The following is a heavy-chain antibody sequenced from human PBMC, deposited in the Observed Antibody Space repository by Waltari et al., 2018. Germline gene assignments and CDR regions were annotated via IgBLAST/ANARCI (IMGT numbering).Heavy chain of an antibody. D-gene: IGHD6-6*01. CDR2: IYPVESDT. CDR1: GYSFTSYW. J-gene: IGHJ3*02. V-gene: IGHV5-51*01. Sequence: EVQLVQSGAEVKKPGESLKISCKGSGYSFTSYWIGWVRQMPGKGLEWRGIIYPVESDTRYSPSFQGQVTISADKSISTAYLQWSSLKASDTAMYYCARPLSIAARNDAFDIWGQGTMVTVSS. CDR3: ARPLSIAARNDAFDI.